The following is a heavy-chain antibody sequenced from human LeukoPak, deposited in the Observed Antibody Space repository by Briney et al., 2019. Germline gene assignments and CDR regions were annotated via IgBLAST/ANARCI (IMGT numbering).Heavy chain of an antibody. V-gene: IGHV1-2*06. CDR1: VYTFTGYY. CDR2: INPNSGGT. D-gene: IGHD1-26*01. CDR3: ARTGRSYRQFDY. Sequence: ASVKVSCKASVYTFTGYYMHWVRQAPGQGLEWMGRINPNSGGTNYAQKFQGRVTMTRDTSISTAYMELSRLRSDDTAVYYCARTGRSYRQFDYWGQGTLVTVSS. J-gene: IGHJ4*02.